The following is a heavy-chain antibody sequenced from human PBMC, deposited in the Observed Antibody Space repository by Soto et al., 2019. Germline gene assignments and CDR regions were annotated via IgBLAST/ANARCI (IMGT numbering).Heavy chain of an antibody. J-gene: IGHJ4*02. Sequence: ETLSLTCAVYGGSFSGYYWSWIRQPPGKGLEWIGEINHSGSTNYNPSLKSRVTISVDTSKNQFSLKLSSVTAADTAVYYCARSYYYDRIGYWGQGTLVTVSS. D-gene: IGHD3-22*01. CDR1: GGSFSGYY. V-gene: IGHV4-34*01. CDR3: ARSYYYDRIGY. CDR2: INHSGST.